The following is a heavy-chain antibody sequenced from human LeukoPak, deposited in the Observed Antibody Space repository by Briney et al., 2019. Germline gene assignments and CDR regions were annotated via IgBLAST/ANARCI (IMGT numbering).Heavy chain of an antibody. CDR3: AREGGPYRPLDY. Sequence: SETLSLTCGVPGGSLSSTNWWTWVGQPPGEGLEWIGEVHLSGRTNYNPSLESRVTMSVDMSENHISLKLTSVTAADTAVYYCAREGGPYRPLDYSGQGTLVTVSS. J-gene: IGHJ4*02. V-gene: IGHV4-4*02. CDR2: VHLSGRT. CDR1: GGSLSSTNW.